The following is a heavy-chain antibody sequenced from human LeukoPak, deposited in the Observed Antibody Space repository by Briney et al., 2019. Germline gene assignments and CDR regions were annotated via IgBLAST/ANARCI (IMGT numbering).Heavy chain of an antibody. CDR3: ARLYGDSDFYYYYYVDV. J-gene: IGHJ6*03. V-gene: IGHV1-8*01. CDR2: MNPNSGNT. Sequence: VASVKVSCKASGYTFTSYDINWVRQATGQGLEWMGWMNPNSGNTGYAQKFQGRVTMTRNTSISTAYMELSSLRSEDTAVYYCARLYGDSDFYYYYYVDVWGKGTTVTVSS. CDR1: GYTFTSYD. D-gene: IGHD4-17*01.